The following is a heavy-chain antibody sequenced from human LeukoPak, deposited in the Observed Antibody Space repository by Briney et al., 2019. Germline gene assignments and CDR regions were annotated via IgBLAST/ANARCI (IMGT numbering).Heavy chain of an antibody. CDR2: IYYSGST. Sequence: PSETLSLTCTVSGGSISSYYWSWIRQPPGKGLEWIGYIYYSGSTNYNPTLKSRVTISVDTSKNQFSLKLSSVTAADTAVYYCATSYKYDYVWGSYQPNDAFDIWGQGTMVTVSS. V-gene: IGHV4-59*01. D-gene: IGHD3-16*02. CDR1: GGSISSYY. J-gene: IGHJ3*02. CDR3: ATSYKYDYVWGSYQPNDAFDI.